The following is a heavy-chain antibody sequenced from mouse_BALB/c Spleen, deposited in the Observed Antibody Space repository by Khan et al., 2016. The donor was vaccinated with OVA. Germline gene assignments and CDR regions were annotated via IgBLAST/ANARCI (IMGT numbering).Heavy chain of an antibody. J-gene: IGHJ1*01. CDR3: ARSMITTWYFDV. CDR2: ISFGSATI. CDR1: GFTFSSFG. V-gene: IGHV5-17*02. D-gene: IGHD2-4*01. Sequence: EVELVESGGGLVQPGGSRKLSCAASGFTFSSFGMHWVRQAPEKGLDWVAYISFGSATIYYADTVKGRFTISRDNPKNTLFLQMTSLRSEDTVMYYCARSMITTWYFDVWGAGTTVTVSS.